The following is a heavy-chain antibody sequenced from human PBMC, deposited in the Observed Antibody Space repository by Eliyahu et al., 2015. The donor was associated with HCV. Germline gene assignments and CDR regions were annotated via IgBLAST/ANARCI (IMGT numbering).Heavy chain of an antibody. Sequence: QVQLQQWGAGLLKPSETLSLSCVVYGGSFSGYYWSWIRQPPGKGLEWIGEINHSGSTNYNPSLKSRVTISLDTSKNQFSLKLSSVTAADTAVYYCARDGAVAGTSFDYWGQGTLVTVSS. V-gene: IGHV4-34*01. D-gene: IGHD6-19*01. CDR3: ARDGAVAGTSFDY. J-gene: IGHJ4*02. CDR2: INHSGST. CDR1: GGSFSGYY.